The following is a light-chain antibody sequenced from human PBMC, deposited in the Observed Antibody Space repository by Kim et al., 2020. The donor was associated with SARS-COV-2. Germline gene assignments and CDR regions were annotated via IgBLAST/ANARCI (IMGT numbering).Light chain of an antibody. Sequence: ELTQPPSVSGTPGQRVTISCSGSSSNIGRNYVYWYQQLPGTAPKLLIYRNNQRPSGVPDRFSGSKSGTSVSLAIGGLRSEDEADYYCAAWDDSLSGVVFGGGTQLTVL. CDR1: SSNIGRNY. V-gene: IGLV1-47*01. CDR3: AAWDDSLSGVV. J-gene: IGLJ2*01. CDR2: RNN.